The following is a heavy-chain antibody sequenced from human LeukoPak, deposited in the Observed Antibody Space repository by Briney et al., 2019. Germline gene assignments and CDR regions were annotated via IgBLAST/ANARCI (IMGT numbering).Heavy chain of an antibody. J-gene: IGHJ4*02. CDR2: INPNSGGT. V-gene: IGHV1-2*06. CDR3: ARGGLWFGELLSPGYFDY. Sequence: ASVKLSFTASGYTFTVYYMHWVRQAPGHRLEWMRRINPNSGGTNYAQKFQGRVTITRDTLPSAAYMELSRLRSDDTAVYYCARGGLWFGELLSPGYFDYWGQGTLVTVSS. CDR1: GYTFTVYY. D-gene: IGHD3-10*01.